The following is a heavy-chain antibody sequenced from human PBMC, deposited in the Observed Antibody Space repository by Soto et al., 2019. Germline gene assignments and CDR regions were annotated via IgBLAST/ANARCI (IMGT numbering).Heavy chain of an antibody. V-gene: IGHV4-59*01. J-gene: IGHJ4*02. CDR3: ARGVQLQWLPPYFDY. Sequence: SETLSLTCTVSGGSIISYYWSWILQPPGKGLEWIGYIYYSGSTNYNPSLKSRVTISVDTSKNQFSLKLSSVTAADTAVYYCARGVQLQWLPPYFDYWGRGTLVTVSS. D-gene: IGHD6-19*01. CDR2: IYYSGST. CDR1: GGSIISYY.